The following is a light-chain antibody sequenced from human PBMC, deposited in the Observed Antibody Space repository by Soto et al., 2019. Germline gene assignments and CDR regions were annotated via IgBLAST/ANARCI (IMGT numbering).Light chain of an antibody. V-gene: IGLV1-47*02. CDR3: AAWDASMSACV. J-gene: IGLJ1*01. Sequence: QSVLTQPPSASGTAGQGVTISCSGGDSNIGSNSVYWYQHLPRTAPKLLIYYNNQRPSGVPDRFAGSRSGTSASLAIVVLRYEEEAVYYCAAWDASMSACVFGNGTKLTVL. CDR1: DSNIGSNS. CDR2: YNN.